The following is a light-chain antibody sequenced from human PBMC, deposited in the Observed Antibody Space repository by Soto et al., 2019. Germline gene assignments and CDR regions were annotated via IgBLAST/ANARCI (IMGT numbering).Light chain of an antibody. CDR1: QSVSSSY. Sequence: EIGLTQSPGTLSLSPGERATLSCRASQSVSSSYLAWYQQKPGQAPRLLFYGASSRATGIPDRFSGSGSGTVFTLTISRLEPEDFAVYYCQQYAGSPLTFGGGTKVAIK. J-gene: IGKJ4*02. CDR3: QQYAGSPLT. CDR2: GAS. V-gene: IGKV3-20*01.